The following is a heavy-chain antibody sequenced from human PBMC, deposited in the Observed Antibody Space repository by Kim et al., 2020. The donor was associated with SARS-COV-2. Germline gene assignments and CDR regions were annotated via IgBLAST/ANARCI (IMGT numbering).Heavy chain of an antibody. J-gene: IGHJ5*02. V-gene: IGHV3-23*01. CDR1: GFTFSSYA. D-gene: IGHD6-13*01. Sequence: GGSLRLSCAASGFTFSSYAMSWVRQAPGKGLEWVSAISGSGGSTYYADSVKGRFTISRDNSKNTLYLQMNSLRAEDTAVYYCAKDDPPFVVRSSWPRYGNWFDPWGQGTLVTVSS. CDR3: AKDDPPFVVRSSWPRYGNWFDP. CDR2: ISGSGGST.